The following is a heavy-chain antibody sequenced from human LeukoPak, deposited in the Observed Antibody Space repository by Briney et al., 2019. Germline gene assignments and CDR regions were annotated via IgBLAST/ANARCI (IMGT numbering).Heavy chain of an antibody. Sequence: GGSLRLSCAASGFTVSGNHMSWVRQAPGKGLEWVSVIYSGGTIYYADSVKGRFTISRDNSKNTVYLEMNSLRAEDTAVYYCARDGENHYYDYWGQGTLVTVSS. J-gene: IGHJ4*02. CDR1: GFTVSGNH. CDR3: ARDGENHYYDY. V-gene: IGHV3-66*01. CDR2: IYSGGTI. D-gene: IGHD7-27*01.